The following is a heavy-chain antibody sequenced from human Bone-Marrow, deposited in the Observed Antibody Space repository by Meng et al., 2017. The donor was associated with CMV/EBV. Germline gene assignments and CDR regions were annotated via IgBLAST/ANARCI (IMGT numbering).Heavy chain of an antibody. Sequence: GGSISSSYYYWGWIRQPPGKGLEWIGSIYYSGSTFYNPSLKSRLTISVDTSKNQFSLKLSSVTAADTALYYCARHRSRMGSAGLIDYWGQGPLVTVSS. CDR1: GGSISSSYYY. V-gene: IGHV4-39*01. CDR2: IYYSGST. D-gene: IGHD6-13*01. J-gene: IGHJ4*02. CDR3: ARHRSRMGSAGLIDY.